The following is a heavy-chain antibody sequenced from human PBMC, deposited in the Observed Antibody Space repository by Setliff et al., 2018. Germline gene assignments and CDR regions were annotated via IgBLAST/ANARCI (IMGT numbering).Heavy chain of an antibody. D-gene: IGHD1-26*01. V-gene: IGHV4-39*01. CDR2: IYYSGAT. Sequence: SETLSLTCTVSGGSIKDEDHYWGWIRQPPGEGLEWIGTIYYSGATYHNPSLKSRGTISVDTSRDQFSLKLSSVTAADTAVYYCARGPRYSGSYYVNYWGQGTLVTVSS. CDR1: GGSIKDEDHY. CDR3: ARGPRYSGSYYVNY. J-gene: IGHJ4*02.